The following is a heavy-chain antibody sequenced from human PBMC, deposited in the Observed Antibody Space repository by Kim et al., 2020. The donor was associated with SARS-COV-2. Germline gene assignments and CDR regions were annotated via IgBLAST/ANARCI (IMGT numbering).Heavy chain of an antibody. CDR1: GGTFSSYA. J-gene: IGHJ4*02. V-gene: IGHV1-69*13. CDR2: IIPIFGTA. D-gene: IGHD3-22*01. Sequence: SVKVSCKASGGTFSSYAISWVRQAPGQGLEWMGGIIPIFGTANYAQKFQGRVTITADESTSTAYMELSSLRSEDTAVYYCARGPYYYDSSGYYWGGYFDYWGQGTLVTVSS. CDR3: ARGPYYYDSSGYYWGGYFDY.